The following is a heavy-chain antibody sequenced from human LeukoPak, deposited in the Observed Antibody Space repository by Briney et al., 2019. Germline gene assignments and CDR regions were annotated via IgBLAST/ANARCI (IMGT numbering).Heavy chain of an antibody. CDR1: GFTFSSYS. D-gene: IGHD6-13*01. CDR2: ISSSSSYI. CDR3: ARPAAAAWGAFDI. V-gene: IGHV3-21*04. J-gene: IGHJ3*02. Sequence: PGGSLRLSCAASGFTFSSYSMNWVRQAPGKGLEWVSSISSSSSYIYYADSVKGRFTISRDNAKNSLYLQMNSLRAEDTAVYYCARPAAAAWGAFDIWGQGTMVTVSS.